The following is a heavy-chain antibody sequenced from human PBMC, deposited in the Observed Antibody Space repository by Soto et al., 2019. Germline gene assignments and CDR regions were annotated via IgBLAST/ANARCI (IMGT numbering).Heavy chain of an antibody. V-gene: IGHV1-18*04. J-gene: IGHJ5*02. CDR3: ARGQQLNWFYP. CDR2: ISAYNGNT. D-gene: IGHD6-13*01. CDR1: GYTFTRYG. Sequence: ASVKVSYKASGYTFTRYGISWVRQAPGQGLEWMGWISAYNGNTNYAQKLQGRVTMTTDTSTSTAYMELRSLRSDDTAVYYCARGQQLNWFYPCGQRTLVLVSS.